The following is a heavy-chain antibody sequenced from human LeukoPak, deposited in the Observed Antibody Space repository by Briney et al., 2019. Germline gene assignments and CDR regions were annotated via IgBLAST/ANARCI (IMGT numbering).Heavy chain of an antibody. CDR3: ARVISNSSGQNWFDP. J-gene: IGHJ5*02. V-gene: IGHV4-39*07. Sequence: PSETLSLTCTVSGGSITRSSYYWGWIRQPPGKGLEWIGSIYYSGSSQYKSSLKSRVTILVDTSKNQFSLKLSSVTAADTAVYYCARVISNSSGQNWFDPWGQGTMVTVSS. CDR2: IYYSGSS. CDR1: GGSITRSSYY. D-gene: IGHD3-22*01.